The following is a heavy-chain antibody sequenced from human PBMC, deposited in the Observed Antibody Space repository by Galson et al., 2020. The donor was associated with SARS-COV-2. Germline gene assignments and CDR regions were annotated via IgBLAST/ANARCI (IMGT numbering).Heavy chain of an antibody. CDR2: IIPIFGTA. CDR3: ARGFGRIAARRVHYYGMDV. V-gene: IGHV1-69*13. CDR1: GGTFSSYA. J-gene: IGHJ6*02. D-gene: IGHD6-6*01. Sequence: SVKVSCKASGGTFSSYAISWVRQAPGQGLERMGGIIPIFGTANYAQNFQGRVTITADESTSTAYMELSSLRSEDTAVYYCARGFGRIAARRVHYYGMDVWGQGTTVTVSS.